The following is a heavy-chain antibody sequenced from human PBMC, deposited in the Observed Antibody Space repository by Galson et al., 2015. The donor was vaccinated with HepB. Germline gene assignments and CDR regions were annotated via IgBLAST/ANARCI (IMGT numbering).Heavy chain of an antibody. D-gene: IGHD6-13*01. CDR1: GFTFTTYG. CDR2: IGAYTGKT. Sequence: SVKVSCKASGFTFTTYGITWVRRAPGQGLEWMGWIGAYTGKTNYAQKFQGRVLMTTDTSTRTAYVELRSLRPDDTAVYYCARGLDIAEYNWFDPWGQGTLVSVSS. CDR3: ARGLDIAEYNWFDP. J-gene: IGHJ5*02. V-gene: IGHV1-18*01.